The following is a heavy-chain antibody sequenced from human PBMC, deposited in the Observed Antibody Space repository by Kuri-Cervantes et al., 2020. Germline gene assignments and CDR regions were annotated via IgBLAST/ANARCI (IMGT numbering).Heavy chain of an antibody. CDR1: GGTFSSYA. Sequence: SVKVSCKASGGTFSSYAISWVRQAPGQGLEWMGGIIPIFGTANYAQKFQGRVTITTDESTSTAYMELSSLRSEDTAVYYCARGGSGSYYVVGSLSVYWGRGTLVTVSS. CDR3: ARGGSGSYYVVGSLSVY. CDR2: IIPIFGTA. V-gene: IGHV1-69*05. D-gene: IGHD1-26*01. J-gene: IGHJ4*02.